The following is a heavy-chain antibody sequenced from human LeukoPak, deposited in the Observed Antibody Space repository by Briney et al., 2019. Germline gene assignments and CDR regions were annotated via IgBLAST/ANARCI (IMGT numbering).Heavy chain of an antibody. Sequence: PGGSLRLSCAASGFTFSSYWMHWVRQAPGKGLVWVSRINSDGSSTSYADSVKGRFTISRDNAKNTPYLQMNSLRAEDTAVYYCARPPTRYEGYAFDIWGQGTMVTVSS. CDR1: GFTFSSYW. CDR3: ARPPTRYEGYAFDI. V-gene: IGHV3-74*01. CDR2: INSDGSST. D-gene: IGHD5-12*01. J-gene: IGHJ3*02.